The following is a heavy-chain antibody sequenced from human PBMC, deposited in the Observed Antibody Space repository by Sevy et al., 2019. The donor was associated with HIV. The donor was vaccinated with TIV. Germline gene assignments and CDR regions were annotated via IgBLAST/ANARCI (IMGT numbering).Heavy chain of an antibody. V-gene: IGHV1-18*04. Sequence: ASVKVSCKASGYTYTSYGISWVRRAPRQGLEWMGWISAYNGNTNYAQKLQGRVTMTTDTSTSTAYMELRSLRSDDTAVYYCARDEGSGYDRAFDYWGQGTLVTVSS. CDR1: GYTYTSYG. CDR2: ISAYNGNT. CDR3: ARDEGSGYDRAFDY. D-gene: IGHD5-12*01. J-gene: IGHJ4*02.